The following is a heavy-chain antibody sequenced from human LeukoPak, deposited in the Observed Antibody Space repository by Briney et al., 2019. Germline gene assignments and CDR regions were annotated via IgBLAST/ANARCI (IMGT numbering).Heavy chain of an antibody. CDR1: GYTFTSYG. Sequence: ASVKVSCKASGYTFTSYGISWVRQAPGQGLEWMGWISAYNGNTNYAQKLQGRVTMTTDTSTSTAYMELRSLRSDDTAVYYCARDESNGAPGEYFQHWGQGTLVTVSS. CDR3: ARDESNGAPGEYFQH. J-gene: IGHJ1*01. V-gene: IGHV1-18*01. CDR2: ISAYNGNT. D-gene: IGHD4-17*01.